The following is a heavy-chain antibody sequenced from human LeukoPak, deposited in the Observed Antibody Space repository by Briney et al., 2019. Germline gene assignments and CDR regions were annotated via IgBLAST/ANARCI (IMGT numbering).Heavy chain of an antibody. CDR1: GFIFSTHW. V-gene: IGHV3-7*01. Sequence: GRSLRLSCAASGFIFSTHWMNWVRQAPGKGLEWVAFIKGEGSETLYVDSVEGRFTISRENTKNSMHLQTNSLRAEDTAVYYCVGGSGWLPDFWGQGVLVTVSS. CDR3: VGGSGWLPDF. D-gene: IGHD6-19*01. J-gene: IGHJ4*02. CDR2: IKGEGSET.